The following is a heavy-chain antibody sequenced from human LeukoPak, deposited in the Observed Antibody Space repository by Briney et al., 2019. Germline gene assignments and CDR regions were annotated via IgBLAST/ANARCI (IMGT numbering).Heavy chain of an antibody. CDR3: ASVRRGFGESSKYYAYYYMGV. Sequence: SETLSLTCTVSGGSTSSNTYYWSWIRQPPGKGLEWIGSIYYRGDTYYNPSLKSRVTISVDTSKNQFSLKLSSVTAADTAVYYCASVRRGFGESSKYYAYYYMGVWGKGTTVTVSS. CDR2: IYYRGDT. V-gene: IGHV4-39*01. D-gene: IGHD3-10*01. J-gene: IGHJ6*03. CDR1: GGSTSSNTYY.